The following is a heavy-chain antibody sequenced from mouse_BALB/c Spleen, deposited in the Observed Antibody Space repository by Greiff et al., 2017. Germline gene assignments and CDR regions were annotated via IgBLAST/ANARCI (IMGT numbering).Heavy chain of an antibody. CDR3: TRDAY. J-gene: IGHJ3*01. CDR2: IRLKSNNYAT. V-gene: IGHV6-6*02. CDR1: GFTFSNYW. Sequence: EVQLVESGGGLVQPGGSMKLSCVASGFTFSNYWMNWVRQSPEKGLEWVAEIRLKSNNYATHYAESVKGRFTISRDDSKSSVYLQMNNLRAEDTGIYYCTRDAYWGQGTLVTVSA.